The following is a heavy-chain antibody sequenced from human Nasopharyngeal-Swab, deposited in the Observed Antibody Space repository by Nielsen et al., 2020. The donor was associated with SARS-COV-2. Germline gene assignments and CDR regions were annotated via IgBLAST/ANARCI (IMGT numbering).Heavy chain of an antibody. Sequence: GGSLRLYWAAVGLTVSSNYMSWVRQASGKWLEWVGRIRSKANSYATAYAASVKGRFTISRDDSKNTAYLQMNSLKTEDTAVYYCTSERVVAATAGTWGQGTLVTVSS. V-gene: IGHV3-73*01. CDR1: GLTVSSNY. CDR2: IRSKANSYAT. D-gene: IGHD2-15*01. J-gene: IGHJ5*02. CDR3: TSERVVAATAGT.